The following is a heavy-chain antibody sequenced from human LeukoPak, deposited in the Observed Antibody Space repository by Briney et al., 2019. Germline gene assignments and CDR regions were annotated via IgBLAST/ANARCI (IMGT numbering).Heavy chain of an antibody. V-gene: IGHV3-23*01. D-gene: IGHD6-19*01. CDR3: ARERCGSGCHGFQH. J-gene: IGHJ1*01. CDR2: ISGSGDST. Sequence: PGGSLRLSCAASGFTFSSYAMGWVRQAPGKGLEWVSAISGSGDSTLYADSVKGRFTISRDNSKDTLYLQMNSLRAEDTAVYYCARERCGSGCHGFQHWGQGTLVTVSS. CDR1: GFTFSSYA.